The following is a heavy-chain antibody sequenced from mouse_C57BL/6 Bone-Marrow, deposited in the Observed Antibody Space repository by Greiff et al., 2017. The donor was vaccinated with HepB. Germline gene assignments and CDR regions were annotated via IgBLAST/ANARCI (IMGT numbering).Heavy chain of an antibody. CDR1: GFNIKDDY. J-gene: IGHJ3*01. CDR3: TTEGVVATGAY. CDR2: FDPENGDT. V-gene: IGHV14-4*01. D-gene: IGHD1-1*01. Sequence: VQLKESGAELVRPGASVKLSCTASGFNIKDDYMHWVKQRPEQGLEWIGWFDPENGDTEYASKFQGKATITADTSSNTAYLQLSSLTSEDTAVYYCTTEGVVATGAYWGQGTLVTVSA.